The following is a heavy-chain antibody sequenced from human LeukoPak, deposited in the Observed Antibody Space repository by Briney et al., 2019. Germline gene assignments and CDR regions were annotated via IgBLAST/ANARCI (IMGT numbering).Heavy chain of an antibody. CDR2: FDPEDSET. V-gene: IGHV1-24*01. CDR3: ATDRGSSWWLDY. J-gene: IGHJ4*02. Sequence: GASVKVSCKVSGYTLTELSMHWVRQAPGKGLEWMGGFDPEDSETIYAQKFQGRVTMTEDTSTDTAYMELSSLRSEDTAVYYCATDRGSSWWLDYWGQGTLVTVSS. CDR1: GYTLTELS. D-gene: IGHD6-13*01.